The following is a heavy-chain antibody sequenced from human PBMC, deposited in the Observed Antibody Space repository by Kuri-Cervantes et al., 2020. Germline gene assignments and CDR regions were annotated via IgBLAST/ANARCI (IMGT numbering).Heavy chain of an antibody. D-gene: IGHD3-22*01. CDR3: ARAPLSRIRHYYDSSGNGYYFDH. J-gene: IGHJ4*02. Sequence: SQTLSLTCAASGFTFSSYSMNWVRQAPGKGLEWIGRIYTSGSTNYNPSLKSRVTISVDTSKNQFSLKLSSVTAADTAVYYCARAPLSRIRHYYDSSGNGYYFDHWGQGTLVTVSS. CDR2: IYTSGST. V-gene: IGHV4-4*08. CDR1: GFTFSSYS.